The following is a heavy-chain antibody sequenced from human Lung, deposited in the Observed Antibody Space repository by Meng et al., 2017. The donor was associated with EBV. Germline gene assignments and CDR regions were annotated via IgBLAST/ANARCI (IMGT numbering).Heavy chain of an antibody. D-gene: IGHD3-10*01. CDR1: GGSFRDYY. J-gene: IGHJ5*02. V-gene: IGHV4-34*01. CDR2: IDHRGNT. CDR3: ARRGPSGTFSP. Sequence: QAERRQWGVGLLKPSEAVSLSCAVYGGSFRDYYWTWIRHPPGKGLEWIGDIDHRGNTEYNPSLKSRVTISLDTSKKQFSLKVSSVTAADSAVYYCARRGPSGTFSPWSQGTLVTVSS.